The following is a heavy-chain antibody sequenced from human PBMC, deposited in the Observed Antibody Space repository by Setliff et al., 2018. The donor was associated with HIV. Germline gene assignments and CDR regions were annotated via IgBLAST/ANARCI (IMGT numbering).Heavy chain of an antibody. D-gene: IGHD5-12*01. V-gene: IGHV4-38-2*01. CDR2: IYHSGST. J-gene: IGHJ4*02. Sequence: SETLSLTCAVSGYSISSGYYWGWIRQPPGKGLEWIGSIYHSGSTYYNPSLKSRVTISVDTSKNQFSLRLSSVTAADTAVYYCARLYSGYDWSPAGARTRYFDYWGQGTPVTVSS. CDR1: GYSISSGYY. CDR3: ARLYSGYDWSPAGARTRYFDY.